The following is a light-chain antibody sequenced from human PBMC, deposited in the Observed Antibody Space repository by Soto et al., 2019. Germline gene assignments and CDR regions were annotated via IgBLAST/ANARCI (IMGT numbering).Light chain of an antibody. CDR1: QSVSSSY. V-gene: IGKV3-20*01. Sequence: EIVLTQSPGTLSLSPGERATLSCRDSQSVSSSYLAWYQQKPGQAPRLLIYGASSRAPGIPDRFSGSGSGTDFTLTISRLVPEDFAVYYCQQYGSSPRTFGQGTKVDIK. CDR3: QQYGSSPRT. J-gene: IGKJ1*01. CDR2: GAS.